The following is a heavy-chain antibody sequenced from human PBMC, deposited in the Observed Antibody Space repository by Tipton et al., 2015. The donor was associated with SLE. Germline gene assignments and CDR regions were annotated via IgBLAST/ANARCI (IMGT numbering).Heavy chain of an antibody. CDR3: AANGRFWEWLAGFDP. V-gene: IGHV1-58*02. D-gene: IGHD3-3*01. CDR2: IVVGSGNT. J-gene: IGHJ5*02. CDR1: GFTFTSSA. Sequence: QSGPEVKKPGTSVKVSCKASGFTFTSSAMQWVRQARGQRLEWIGWIVVGSGNTNYAQKFQERVTITRDMSTSTAYMELSSLRSEDTAVYYCAANGRFWEWLAGFDPWGQGTLVTVSS.